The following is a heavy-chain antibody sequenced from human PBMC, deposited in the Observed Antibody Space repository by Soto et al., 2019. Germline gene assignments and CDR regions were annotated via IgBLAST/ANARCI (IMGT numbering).Heavy chain of an antibody. V-gene: IGHV4-34*01. CDR2: INHSGST. CDR3: ARGRNSIAVAGTGWFDP. J-gene: IGHJ5*02. Sequence: QVQLQQWGAGLLKPSETLSLTCAVYGGSFSGYYWSWIRQPPGKGLEWIGEINHSGSTNYNPALKSRVIISVDTSKNKFSLKLSSVPTADTAVYYCARGRNSIAVAGTGWFDPWGQGTLVTVSS. CDR1: GGSFSGYY. D-gene: IGHD6-19*01.